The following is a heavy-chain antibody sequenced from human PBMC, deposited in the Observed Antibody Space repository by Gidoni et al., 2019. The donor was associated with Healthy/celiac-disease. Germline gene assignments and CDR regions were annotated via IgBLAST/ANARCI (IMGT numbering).Heavy chain of an antibody. D-gene: IGHD3-10*01. Sequence: EVQLVESGGGLVQPGGSMKLSCAASGFTFSGSDMHWVRQASGKGLEWVGRIRSKANSYATAYAASVKGRFTISRDDSKNTAYLQMNSLKTEDTAVYYCTYYGSGIREPSFDYWGQGTLVTVSS. CDR3: TYYGSGIREPSFDY. J-gene: IGHJ4*02. V-gene: IGHV3-73*02. CDR1: GFTFSGSD. CDR2: IRSKANSYAT.